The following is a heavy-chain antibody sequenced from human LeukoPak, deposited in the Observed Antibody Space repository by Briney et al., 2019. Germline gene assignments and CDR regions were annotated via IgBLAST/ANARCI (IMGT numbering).Heavy chain of an antibody. CDR1: GFTFDDYG. CDR2: INWNGGST. Sequence: GGSLRLSCAASGFTFDDYGMSWVRQAPGKGLEWVSGINWNGGSTGYADSVKGRFTISRDNAKNSLYLQMNSLRAEDTALYHCARDPEYDILTGYHGNGMDVWGKGTTVTISS. V-gene: IGHV3-20*01. CDR3: ARDPEYDILTGYHGNGMDV. J-gene: IGHJ6*04. D-gene: IGHD3-9*01.